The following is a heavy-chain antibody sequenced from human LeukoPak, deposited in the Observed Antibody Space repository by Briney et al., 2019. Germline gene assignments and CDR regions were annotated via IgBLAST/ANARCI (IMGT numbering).Heavy chain of an antibody. V-gene: IGHV3-23*01. D-gene: IGHD4-11*01. J-gene: IGHJ4*02. Sequence: GGSLRLSCAASGFTFSSYAMSWVRQAPGKGLEWVSAISGSGGSTYYADSVKGRFTISRDNSKSTLYLQMNSLRAEDTAVYYCAKAFYSNQNYYFDYWGQGTLVTVSS. CDR3: AKAFYSNQNYYFDY. CDR2: ISGSGGST. CDR1: GFTFSSYA.